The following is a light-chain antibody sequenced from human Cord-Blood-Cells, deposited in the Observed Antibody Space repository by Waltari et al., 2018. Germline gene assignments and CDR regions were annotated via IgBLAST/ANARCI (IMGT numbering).Light chain of an antibody. CDR2: YAS. J-gene: IGLJ3*02. Sequence: SYVLTQPPSVSVAPGKTARITCGGNNIGSKRVNWYQQKPGQAPVLVIYYASDRPSGFPERFSCSNSGNTDTLTISRVEAGDEADYYCQVWDSSSDHPVFGGGTKLTVL. CDR1: NIGSKR. V-gene: IGLV3-21*04. CDR3: QVWDSSSDHPV.